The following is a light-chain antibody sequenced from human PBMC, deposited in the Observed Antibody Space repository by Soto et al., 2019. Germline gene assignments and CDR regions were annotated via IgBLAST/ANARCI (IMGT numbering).Light chain of an antibody. Sequence: EIVMTQSPAALSVSPGERAARCCRAGQSVSSNLAWYQQKPGQAPRLLIYGASTRATGIPARFSGSGSGTEFTLTISSLQSEDFAVYYCQQYNNWPPVTFGQGTRLEIK. CDR3: QQYNNWPPVT. CDR1: QSVSSN. V-gene: IGKV3-15*01. J-gene: IGKJ5*01. CDR2: GAS.